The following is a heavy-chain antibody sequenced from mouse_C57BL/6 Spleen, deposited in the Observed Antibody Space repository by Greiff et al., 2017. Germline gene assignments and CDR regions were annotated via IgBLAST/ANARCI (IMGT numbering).Heavy chain of an antibody. Sequence: LVESGASVKISCKASGYAFSSYWMNWVKQRPGKGLEWIGQIYPGDGDTNDNGKFKGKATLTADKASSTAYLQLSSLTSEDSAVYFCARRRGGSEAMDYWGQGTSVTVSS. J-gene: IGHJ4*01. CDR3: ARRRGGSEAMDY. V-gene: IGHV1-80*01. CDR1: GYAFSSYW. CDR2: IYPGDGDT.